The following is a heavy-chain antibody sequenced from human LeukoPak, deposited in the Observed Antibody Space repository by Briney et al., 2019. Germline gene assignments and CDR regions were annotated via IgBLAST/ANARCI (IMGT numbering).Heavy chain of an antibody. CDR2: IYYSGST. V-gene: IGHV4-39*07. J-gene: IGHJ4*02. D-gene: IGHD3-9*01. CDR1: GGSISSSSYY. Sequence: SETLSLTCTVSGGSISSSSYYWGWIRQPPGKGLEWIGSIYYSGSTYYNPSLKSRVTVSVDTSKNQFSLKLSSVTAADTAVYYCARDGGVTFDWLTQYYFDYWGQGTLVTVSS. CDR3: ARDGGVTFDWLTQYYFDY.